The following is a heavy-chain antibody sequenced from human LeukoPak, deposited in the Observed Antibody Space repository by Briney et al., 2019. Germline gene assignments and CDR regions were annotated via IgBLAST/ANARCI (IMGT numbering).Heavy chain of an antibody. Sequence: SETLSLTCTVSGGSISPYYWTWIRQSPGKALEWIGYIYYSGRTSYNPSLKSRVTMSVDTSKNQFSLQLSSVTAADAAVYYCARDGNPWNLDVWGRGTLVTVSS. CDR3: ARDGNPWNLDV. V-gene: IGHV4-59*01. D-gene: IGHD1-26*01. CDR2: IYYSGRT. CDR1: GGSISPYY. J-gene: IGHJ2*01.